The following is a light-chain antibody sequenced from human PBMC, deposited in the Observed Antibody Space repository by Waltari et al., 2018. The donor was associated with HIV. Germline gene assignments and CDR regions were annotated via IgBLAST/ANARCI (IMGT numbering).Light chain of an antibody. CDR3: QQSYSPPWT. CDR1: QKISNY. V-gene: IGKV1-39*01. J-gene: IGKJ1*01. Sequence: DIQMTQSPSSLSASVEARVTITCRASQKISNYLHWYHQKPGKAPNLLIYAATSFQSGVPSRFSGSGSVTDFTLTITSLQPEDFGTYYCQQSYSPPWTFGQGTKVEIK. CDR2: AAT.